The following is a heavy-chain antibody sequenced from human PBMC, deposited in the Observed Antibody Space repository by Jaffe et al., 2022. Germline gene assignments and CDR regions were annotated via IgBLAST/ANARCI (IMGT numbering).Heavy chain of an antibody. CDR2: ISGSGGST. D-gene: IGHD2-2*01. CDR1: GFTFSSYA. CDR3: AKDSYLLGIVVVPAAISFDY. Sequence: EVQLLESGGGLVQPGGSLRLSCAASGFTFSSYAMSWVRQAPGKGLEWVSAISGSGGSTYYADSVKGRFTISRDNSKNTLYLQMNSLRAEDTAVYYCAKDSYLLGIVVVPAAISFDYWGQGTLVTVSS. J-gene: IGHJ4*02. V-gene: IGHV3-23*01.